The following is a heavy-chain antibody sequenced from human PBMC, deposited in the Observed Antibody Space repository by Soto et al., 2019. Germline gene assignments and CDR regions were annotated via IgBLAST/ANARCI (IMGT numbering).Heavy chain of an antibody. V-gene: IGHV4-34*01. CDR1: GGSFSGYY. J-gene: IGHJ6*02. Sequence: QVQLQQWGAGLLKPSETLSLTCAVYGGSFSGYYWSWIRQPPGKGLEWIGEINHSGSTNYNPSLKNRDTISVDTSKNQFPLKLSAVTTADTAVYYCARGLGLLYYDYYGMDVWGQGPTVTVSS. CDR2: INHSGST. D-gene: IGHD5-18*01. CDR3: ARGLGLLYYDYYGMDV.